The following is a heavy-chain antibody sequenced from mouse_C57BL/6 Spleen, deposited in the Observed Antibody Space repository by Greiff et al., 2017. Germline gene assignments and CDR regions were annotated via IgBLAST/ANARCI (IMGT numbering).Heavy chain of an antibody. CDR2: IDPDDGET. V-gene: IGHV14-2*01. CDR1: GFNIKDYY. Sequence: VQLQQSGAELVKPGASVKLSCTASGFNIKDYYMHWVKQRTEQGLEWIGRIDPDDGETKYAPKFKGKATITADTSSNTAYLQLSSLTSEDTAVYYCARITTVVALDYWGQGTTLTVSS. D-gene: IGHD1-1*01. J-gene: IGHJ2*01. CDR3: ARITTVVALDY.